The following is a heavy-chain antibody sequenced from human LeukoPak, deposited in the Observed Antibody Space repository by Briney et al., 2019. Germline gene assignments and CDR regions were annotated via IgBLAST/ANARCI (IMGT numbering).Heavy chain of an antibody. V-gene: IGHV4-61*01. CDR2: IYYSGST. CDR1: GVSISSGNFY. D-gene: IGHD4-17*01. J-gene: IGHJ5*02. CDR3: ARALSATVTTGYNWFDP. Sequence: SETLSLTCTVSGVSISSGNFYWSWIRQPPGKGLEWIGYIYYSGSTNYNPSLKSRVTISVDTSKNQFSLKLSSVTAADTAVYYCARALSATVTTGYNWFDPWGQGTLVTVSS.